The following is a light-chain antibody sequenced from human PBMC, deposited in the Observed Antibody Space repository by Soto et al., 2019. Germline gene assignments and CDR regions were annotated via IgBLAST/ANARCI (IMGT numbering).Light chain of an antibody. CDR1: QSVSSSY. CDR2: GAS. V-gene: IGKV3-15*01. Sequence: EILVTQSPGTLSLSPGERATLSCRASQSVSSSYLAWYQQKPGQAPRLLIYGASSRATGIPARFSGSGSGTEFTLTISSLQSEDCAIYYCQQYHTWPITFGGGTKVDIK. J-gene: IGKJ4*01. CDR3: QQYHTWPIT.